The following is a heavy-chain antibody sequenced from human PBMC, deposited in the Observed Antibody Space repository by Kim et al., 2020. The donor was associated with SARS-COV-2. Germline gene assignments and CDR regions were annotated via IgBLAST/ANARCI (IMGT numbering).Heavy chain of an antibody. CDR2: YT. J-gene: IGHJ3*02. CDR3: ARHESNAFDI. V-gene: IGHV5-10-1*01. Sequence: YTNYSPSFQGHVTISADKSISTAYLQWSSLKASDTAMYYCARHESNAFDIWGQGTMVTVSS.